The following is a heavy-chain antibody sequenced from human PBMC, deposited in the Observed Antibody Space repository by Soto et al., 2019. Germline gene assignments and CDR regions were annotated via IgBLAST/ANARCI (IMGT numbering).Heavy chain of an antibody. CDR3: ARAYCSGGSCYGFDYYYYGMDV. CDR2: IYYSGST. Sequence: PSETLSLTCTVSGGSISSGGYYWSWIRQHPGKGLEWIGYIYYSGSTYYNPSLKSRVTISVDTSKNQFSLKLSSVTAADTAVYYCARAYCSGGSCYGFDYYYYGMDVWGQGTTVTVSS. CDR1: GGSISSGGYY. J-gene: IGHJ6*02. V-gene: IGHV4-31*03. D-gene: IGHD2-15*01.